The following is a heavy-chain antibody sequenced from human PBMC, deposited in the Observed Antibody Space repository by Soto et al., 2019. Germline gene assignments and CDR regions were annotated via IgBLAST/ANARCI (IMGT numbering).Heavy chain of an antibody. CDR1: GGSFSGYY. Sequence: QVQLQQWGAGLLKPSETLSLTCAVYGGSFSGYYWSWIRQPPGKGLEWIGEINHSGSTNYNPSLKSRVTISVATSKNQFSLKLSSVTAADTAVYYCARGRRGSSSWWRDPYAFDIWGQGTMVTVSS. V-gene: IGHV4-34*01. D-gene: IGHD6-13*01. CDR2: INHSGST. CDR3: ARGRRGSSSWWRDPYAFDI. J-gene: IGHJ3*02.